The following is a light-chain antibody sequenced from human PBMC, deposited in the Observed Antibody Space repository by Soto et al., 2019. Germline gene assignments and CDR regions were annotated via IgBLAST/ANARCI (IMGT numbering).Light chain of an antibody. CDR2: GAS. J-gene: IGKJ1*01. V-gene: IGKV3-20*01. CDR3: QRYGSPSWT. Sequence: IVLTQSPGTLSLSPGERATLSCRASQSVTSNYLAWYQQKPGQAPRLLIFGASSRATGIPDKFSGSGSGTDFTLTISRLEPEDFAVYYCQRYGSPSWTFGQGTKVEVK. CDR1: QSVTSNY.